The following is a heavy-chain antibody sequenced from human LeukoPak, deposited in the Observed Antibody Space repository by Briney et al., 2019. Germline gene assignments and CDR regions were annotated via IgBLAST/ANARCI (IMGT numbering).Heavy chain of an antibody. V-gene: IGHV2-70*01. D-gene: IGHD3-10*01. CDR1: GFSLRTSGMR. CDR2: IDWDDDK. Sequence: SGPTLVNPTQTLTLTCTFSGFSLRTSGMRVSWIRQPPGKALEWLALIDWDDDKYCSTSLKTRLTISKATSKNQVVLTMTNMDPVDTATYYCARITYLRHYLPDPGGQGTLVTVS. J-gene: IGHJ5*02. CDR3: ARITYLRHYLPDP.